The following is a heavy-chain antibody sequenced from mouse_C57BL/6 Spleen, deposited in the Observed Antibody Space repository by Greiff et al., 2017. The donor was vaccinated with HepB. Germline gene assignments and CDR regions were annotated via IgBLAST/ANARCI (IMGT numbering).Heavy chain of an antibody. CDR3: ARVTTVVGYFDV. CDR1: GYTFTDYY. V-gene: IGHV1-76*01. CDR2: IYPGSGNT. D-gene: IGHD1-1*01. J-gene: IGHJ1*03. Sequence: QVQLQQSGAELVRPGASVKLSCKASGYTFTDYYINWVKQRPGQGLEWIARIYPGSGNTYYNEKFKGKATLTAEKSSSTAYMQLSSLTSEDSAVYVCARVTTVVGYFDVWGTGTTVTVSS.